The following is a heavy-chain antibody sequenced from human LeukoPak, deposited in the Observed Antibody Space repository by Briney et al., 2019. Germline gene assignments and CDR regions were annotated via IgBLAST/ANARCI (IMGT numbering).Heavy chain of an antibody. CDR2: INPSGGST. V-gene: IGHV1-46*03. CDR3: ARPPIVGATTSAFDI. D-gene: IGHD1-26*01. J-gene: IGHJ3*02. CDR1: GYTFTSYY. Sequence: ASVKVSCKASGYTFTSYYMHWVRQAPGQGLEWMGIINPSGGSTSYAQKFQGRVTMTRDTSTSTVYMEPSSLRSEDTAVYYCARPPIVGATTSAFDIWGQGTMVTVSP.